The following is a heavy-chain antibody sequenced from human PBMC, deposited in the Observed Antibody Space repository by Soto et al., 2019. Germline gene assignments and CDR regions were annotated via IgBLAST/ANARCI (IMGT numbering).Heavy chain of an antibody. Sequence: QVQLVQSGAEVKKPGSSVKVSCKASGGTFSTYTIIWVRQAPGQGLEWMGRILPMLDITNSAQRFQGRVTITADKSTSTAYLELSSLRSGDTAGYCGTLGSWSAETFDIWGRGTMVTVSS. V-gene: IGHV1-69*02. CDR2: ILPMLDIT. J-gene: IGHJ3*02. CDR3: TLGSWSAETFDI. CDR1: GGTFSTYT. D-gene: IGHD6-13*01.